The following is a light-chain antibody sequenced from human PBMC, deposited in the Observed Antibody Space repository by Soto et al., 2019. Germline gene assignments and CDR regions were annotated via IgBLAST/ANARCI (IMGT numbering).Light chain of an antibody. Sequence: VLTQSPDTLSLSPGERATLSCRASERISSNFLAWYQQRPDQAPRLLIYGASTSASGIPDRFSGSGSGTDFALTISSLEPDDFAVFYCQQYGTSPFTFGPGTTVEIK. V-gene: IGKV3-20*01. CDR2: GAS. J-gene: IGKJ3*01. CDR3: QQYGTSPFT. CDR1: ERISSNF.